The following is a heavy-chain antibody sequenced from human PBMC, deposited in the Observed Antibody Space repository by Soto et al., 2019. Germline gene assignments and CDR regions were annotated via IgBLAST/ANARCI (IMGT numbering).Heavy chain of an antibody. CDR1: GGSISSGDYY. V-gene: IGHV4-30-4*01. Sequence: QVQLQESGPGLVKPSQTLSLTCTVSGGSISSGDYYWSWIRQPPGKGLEWIGYIYYSGSTYYNPSLKSRVTTSVDTSKTQFSLKLSAVTAADTAVYYCARVGRYDYVWGSYRLYFDYWGQGTLVTVSS. CDR3: ARVGRYDYVWGSYRLYFDY. D-gene: IGHD3-16*02. CDR2: IYYSGST. J-gene: IGHJ4*02.